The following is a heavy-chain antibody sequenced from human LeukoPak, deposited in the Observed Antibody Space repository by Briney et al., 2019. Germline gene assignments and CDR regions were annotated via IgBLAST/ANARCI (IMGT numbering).Heavy chain of an antibody. CDR1: GSSIIRGDY. Sequence: SETLSLTCTVSGSSIIRGDYWGWIRQPPGKGLEWIGAIYHSGSTYYNPSLKSRVAISVDTSKNQFSLRLTSVSAADTAVYYCARSAPYYYHYVDVWGTGTTVTVSS. J-gene: IGHJ6*03. V-gene: IGHV4-38-2*02. CDR3: ARSAPYYYHYVDV. CDR2: IYHSGST.